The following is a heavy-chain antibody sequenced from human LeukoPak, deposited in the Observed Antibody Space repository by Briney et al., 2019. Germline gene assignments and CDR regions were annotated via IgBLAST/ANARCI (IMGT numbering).Heavy chain of an antibody. Sequence: GGSLRLSCETSGFSLWRHGMHWVRRAPGKGLEWVAVTWYGGSNYADSVKGRFTVSRDFFGNTVYLEMNNVRVDDTALYYCAREQATSGHAGAPDVWGQGTVVTVSS. J-gene: IGHJ3*01. D-gene: IGHD5-12*01. CDR3: AREQATSGHAGAPDV. CDR2: TWYGGSN. CDR1: GFSLWRHG. V-gene: IGHV3-33*01.